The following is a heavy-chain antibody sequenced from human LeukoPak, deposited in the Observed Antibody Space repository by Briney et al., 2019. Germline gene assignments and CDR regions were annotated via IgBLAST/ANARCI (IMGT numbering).Heavy chain of an antibody. D-gene: IGHD4-11*01. Sequence: PGRSLRLSCAASGFTFSSYSMNWVRQAPGKGLEWVSSISSSSSYIYYADSVKGRFTISRDNAKNSLYLQMNSLRAEDTAVYYCARSPGGSDYSNYGGPPGGDYWGQGTLVTVSS. CDR3: ARSPGGSDYSNYGGPPGGDY. CDR1: GFTFSSYS. CDR2: ISSSSSYI. J-gene: IGHJ4*02. V-gene: IGHV3-21*01.